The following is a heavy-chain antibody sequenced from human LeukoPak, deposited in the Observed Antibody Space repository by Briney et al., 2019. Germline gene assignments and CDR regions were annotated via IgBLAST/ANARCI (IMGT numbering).Heavy chain of an antibody. CDR3: ARVPPIGMVRGYYYHYGMDV. CDR2: VYNSGTT. V-gene: IGHV4-59*02. Sequence: PSETLSLTCTVSGGFATYYGWSWIRQPPGKGLEWIGFVYNSGTTKYNPSLKSRVTISRDTSRNQFSLKLSSVTAADTAVYYCARVPPIGMVRGYYYHYGMDVWGQGTTVTVSS. CDR1: GGFATYYG. J-gene: IGHJ6*02. D-gene: IGHD3-10*01.